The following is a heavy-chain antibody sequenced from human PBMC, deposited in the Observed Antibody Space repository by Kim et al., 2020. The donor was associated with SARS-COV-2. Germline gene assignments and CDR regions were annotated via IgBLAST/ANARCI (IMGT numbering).Heavy chain of an antibody. CDR2: MKASGGST. D-gene: IGHD5-18*01. CDR1: GYTFTSNN. Sequence: ASVKVSCNASGYTFTSNNMHWVRQATGQGLEWMGIMKASGGSTNYAQKVEGRVTMTRDTSTSTVFMELSSLRVDDTAVYYCVRGGYNSGSVWGKGTLVTVS. J-gene: IGHJ4*02. V-gene: IGHV1-46*01. CDR3: VRGGYNSGSV.